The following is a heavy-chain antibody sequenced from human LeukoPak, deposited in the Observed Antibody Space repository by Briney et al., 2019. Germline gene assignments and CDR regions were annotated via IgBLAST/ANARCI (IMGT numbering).Heavy chain of an antibody. CDR1: GFTFSSYA. D-gene: IGHD5-18*01. CDR2: ISGSGGST. CDR3: AKAMAMVKDGRFDP. Sequence: AGGSLRLSCAASGFTFSSYAMSWVRQAPGKGLEWVSAISGSGGSTYYADSVKGRFTISRDNSKNTLYLQMNSLRAEDTAVYYCAKAMAMVKDGRFDPWGQGTLVTVSS. V-gene: IGHV3-23*01. J-gene: IGHJ5*02.